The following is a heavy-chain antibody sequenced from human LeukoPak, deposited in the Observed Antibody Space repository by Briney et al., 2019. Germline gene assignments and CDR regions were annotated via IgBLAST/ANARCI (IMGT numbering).Heavy chain of an antibody. CDR3: ARGYCSSTSCPGAFDI. CDR1: GGSISSYY. V-gene: IGHV4-59*01. J-gene: IGHJ3*02. D-gene: IGHD2-2*01. CDR2: IYYSGST. Sequence: SETLSLTCTVSGGSISSYYWSWIRQPPGKGLEWIGYIYYSGSTNYNPSLKSRVTISVDTSKNQFSLKLSSVTAADTAVYYCARGYCSSTSCPGAFDIWGQGTMVTVSS.